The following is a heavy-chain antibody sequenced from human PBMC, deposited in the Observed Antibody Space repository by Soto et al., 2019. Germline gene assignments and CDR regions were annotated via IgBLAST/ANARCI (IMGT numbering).Heavy chain of an antibody. D-gene: IGHD1-26*01. Sequence: GESLKISCEGSGYSFTNYWIGWVRQMPWKGLEWMGIIYPGDSDTRYSPSFQGQVTISADKSISTAHLQWSSLKASDTAMYYCARLARYSGSYNPFDYWGQGTLVTVYS. J-gene: IGHJ4*02. CDR1: GYSFTNYW. CDR2: IYPGDSDT. CDR3: ARLARYSGSYNPFDY. V-gene: IGHV5-51*01.